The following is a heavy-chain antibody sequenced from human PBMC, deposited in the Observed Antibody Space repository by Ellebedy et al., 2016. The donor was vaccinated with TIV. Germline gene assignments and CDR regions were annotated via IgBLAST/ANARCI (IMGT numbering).Heavy chain of an antibody. CDR2: IYYTGST. V-gene: IGHV4-59*11. J-gene: IGHJ4*02. CDR1: LGSISSHY. Sequence: SETLSLTXTVSLGSISSHYWTWIRQPPGKGLEWIGNIYYTGSTSYSPSLTGRVTISIDTPKTQFSLKVTSVTAADTAVYYCAREFRYDFWRGPLDHWGQGTTVTVSS. CDR3: AREFRYDFWRGPLDH. D-gene: IGHD3-3*01.